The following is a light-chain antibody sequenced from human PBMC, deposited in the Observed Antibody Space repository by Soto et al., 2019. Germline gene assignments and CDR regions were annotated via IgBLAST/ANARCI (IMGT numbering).Light chain of an antibody. CDR3: QQSYCTPWT. CDR1: HRISSW. Sequence: IQMTQSPYTLSASVRDRVTITCRAIHRISSWWAWYQKNAETAPKLLIYEASTLKSVVPSRFSGSGSGTDFSLTISSLHPEYFATYCCQQSYCTPWTFGQGTKVDIK. J-gene: IGKJ1*01. CDR2: EAS. V-gene: IGKV1-5*03.